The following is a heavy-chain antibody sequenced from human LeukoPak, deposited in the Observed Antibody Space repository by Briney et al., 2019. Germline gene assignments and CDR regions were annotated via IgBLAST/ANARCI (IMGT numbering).Heavy chain of an antibody. CDR3: ARDGPTTGWFDP. CDR2: VYYSGST. V-gene: IGHV4-39*07. D-gene: IGHD4-11*01. J-gene: IGHJ5*02. CDR1: GGSISSSSYY. Sequence: SETLSLTCTVSGGSISSSSYYWGWIRQPPGKGLEWIGSVYYSGSTYYNPSLQSRVTISVDTSKNQFSLKVSSVTAADTAVYYCARDGPTTGWFDPWGQGTLVTVSS.